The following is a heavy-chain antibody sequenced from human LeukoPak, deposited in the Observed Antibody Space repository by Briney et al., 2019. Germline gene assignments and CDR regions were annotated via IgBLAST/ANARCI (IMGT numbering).Heavy chain of an antibody. Sequence: SETLSLTCTVSGYSTSSGYYWGWIRQPPGKGLEWIGSIYHSGSTYYNPSLKSRVTISVDTSKNQFSLKLSSVTAADTAVYYCAREVIVVVPADNDAFDIWGQGTMVTVSS. D-gene: IGHD2-2*01. CDR3: AREVIVVVPADNDAFDI. CDR1: GYSTSSGYY. J-gene: IGHJ3*02. CDR2: IYHSGST. V-gene: IGHV4-38-2*02.